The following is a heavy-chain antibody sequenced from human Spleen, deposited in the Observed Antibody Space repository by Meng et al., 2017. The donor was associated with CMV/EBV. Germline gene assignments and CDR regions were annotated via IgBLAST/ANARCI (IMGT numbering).Heavy chain of an antibody. V-gene: IGHV3-21*01. J-gene: IGHJ4*02. CDR2: ISSSSSYI. CDR1: GFTFNIYE. D-gene: IGHD6-13*01. CDR3: ARDSVSSSWLQRPDY. Sequence: GESLKISCAASGFTFNIYEMNWVRQAPGKGLEWVSSISSSSSYIYYADSVKGRFTISRDNAKNSLYLQMNSLRAEDTAVYYCARDSVSSSWLQRPDYWGQGTLVTVSS.